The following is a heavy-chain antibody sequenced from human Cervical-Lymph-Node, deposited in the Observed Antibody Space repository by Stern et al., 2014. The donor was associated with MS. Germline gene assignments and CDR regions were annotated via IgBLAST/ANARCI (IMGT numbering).Heavy chain of an antibody. Sequence: VHLVESGGGVVQPGRSLRLSCAASGFTFSSSGMHWVRQAPGKGLEGLAIIWYDGSNRSYADSVKGRFTISRDNSKNTLYLQMNSLRAEDTAVYYCAREGGNTAEYFQHWGQGTLVTVSS. V-gene: IGHV3-33*01. CDR3: AREGGNTAEYFQH. J-gene: IGHJ1*01. CDR1: GFTFSSSG. CDR2: IWYDGSNR. D-gene: IGHD4-23*01.